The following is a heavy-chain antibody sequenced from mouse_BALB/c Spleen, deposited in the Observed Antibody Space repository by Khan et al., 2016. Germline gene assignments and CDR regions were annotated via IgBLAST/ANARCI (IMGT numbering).Heavy chain of an antibody. CDR1: GYTFTTAG. V-gene: IGHV9-4*02. CDR3: AGCGNCFHWYFDV. Sequence: QIQLVQSGPELKKPGETVRISCKASGYTFTTAGMQWVQKMPGKGLRWIGWINTHSGVPNYAEDFKGRFAFSLETSATTAYLQIGNLKTEDTATYFCAGCGNCFHWYFDVWGAGTTVTVSS. J-gene: IGHJ1*01. D-gene: IGHD2-1*01. CDR2: INTHSGVP.